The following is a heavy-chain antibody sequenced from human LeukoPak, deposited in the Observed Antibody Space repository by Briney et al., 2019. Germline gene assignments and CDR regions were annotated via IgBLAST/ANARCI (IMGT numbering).Heavy chain of an antibody. V-gene: IGHV4-59*01. CDR2: IYHSGST. CDR1: GGSISSDY. Sequence: SETLSLTCTVSGGSISSDYWSWIRQPPGKGLEWIGYIYHSGSTNYNPSLKSRVTVSVDTSKNQFSLKLNSVTAADTAVYYCARARDIGYMDVWGKGTTVTVSS. CDR3: ARARDIGYMDV. D-gene: IGHD2-15*01. J-gene: IGHJ6*03.